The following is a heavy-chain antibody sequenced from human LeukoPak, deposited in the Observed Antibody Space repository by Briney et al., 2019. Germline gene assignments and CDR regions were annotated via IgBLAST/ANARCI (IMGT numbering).Heavy chain of an antibody. CDR2: IKEDGSEK. D-gene: IGHD5-12*01. Sequence: GGSLRLSCAASGFTFSSYWMSWVRQAPGKGLEWVGNIKEDGSEKFYADSVKGRFTISRDNAKNSLYLQMNSLRAEDTAVYYCARVLIVATIVYFDYWGQGTLVTVSS. V-gene: IGHV3-7*01. CDR1: GFTFSSYW. CDR3: ARVLIVATIVYFDY. J-gene: IGHJ4*02.